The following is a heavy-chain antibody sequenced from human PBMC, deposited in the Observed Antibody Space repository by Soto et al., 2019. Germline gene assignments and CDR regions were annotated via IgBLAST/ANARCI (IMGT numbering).Heavy chain of an antibody. J-gene: IGHJ5*02. Sequence: GESLKISCKGSGYSFTSYWIGWVRQMPGKGLEWMGIIYPGDSDTRYSPSFQGQVTISADKSISTAYLQWSSLKASDTAMYYCARVPLMVAATYWFDTWGQGTLVTVS. V-gene: IGHV5-51*01. CDR1: GYSFTSYW. D-gene: IGHD2-15*01. CDR3: ARVPLMVAATYWFDT. CDR2: IYPGDSDT.